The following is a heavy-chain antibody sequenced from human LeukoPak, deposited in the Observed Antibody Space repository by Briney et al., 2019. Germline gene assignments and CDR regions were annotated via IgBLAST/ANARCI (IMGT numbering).Heavy chain of an antibody. Sequence: PGRSLRLSCTASGFTFGDYAMSWFRQAPGKGLEWVGFIRSKAYGGTTEYAASVKGRFTISRDDSKSIAYLQMSSLKTEDTAVYYCTRAVWENYYDSSGSYAFDIWGQGTMVTVSS. CDR1: GFTFGDYA. J-gene: IGHJ3*02. V-gene: IGHV3-49*03. CDR2: IRSKAYGGTT. CDR3: TRAVWENYYDSSGSYAFDI. D-gene: IGHD3-22*01.